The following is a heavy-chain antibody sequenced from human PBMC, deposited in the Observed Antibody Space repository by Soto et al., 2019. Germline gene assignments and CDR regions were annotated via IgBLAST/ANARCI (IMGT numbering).Heavy chain of an antibody. CDR3: AKERAARGIDY. CDR1: GFTYTNYA. V-gene: IGHV3-23*01. J-gene: IGHJ4*02. Sequence: EVRLLESGGGLVQPGGSLRLSCAASGFTYTNYAMTWVRLTPGKGLEWVSTISTSGGNRYYADSVKGRFTISRDNSENTVYLQMNSLRVDDTALYYCAKERAARGIDYWGPGTLVTVSS. D-gene: IGHD6-6*01. CDR2: ISTSGGNR.